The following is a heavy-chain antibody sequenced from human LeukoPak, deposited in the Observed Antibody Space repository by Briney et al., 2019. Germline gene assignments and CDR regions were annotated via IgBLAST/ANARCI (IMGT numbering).Heavy chain of an antibody. CDR1: GFTFSDYY. CDR2: ISSSGSTI. CDR3: ARDQWIQLWFKADAFDI. Sequence: GGSLRLSCAASGFTFSDYYMSWIRQAPGKGLEWVSYISSSGSTIYYADSVKGRFTISRDNAKNSLYLQMNSLRAEDTAVYYCARDQWIQLWFKADAFDIWGKGTTVTVSS. D-gene: IGHD5-18*01. J-gene: IGHJ3*02. V-gene: IGHV3-11*04.